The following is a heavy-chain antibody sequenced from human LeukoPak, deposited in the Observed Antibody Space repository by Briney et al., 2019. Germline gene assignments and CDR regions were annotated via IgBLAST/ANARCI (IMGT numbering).Heavy chain of an antibody. J-gene: IGHJ5*02. V-gene: IGHV4-34*01. CDR3: ARSYYDFWSGYYTHNWFDP. CDR2: INHSGST. D-gene: IGHD3-3*01. Sequence: SETLSLTCAVYGGSFSGYYWSWIRQPPGKGLEWIGEINHSGSTNYNPSLKSRVTISVDTSKNQFSLKLSSVTAADTAVYYCARSYYDFWSGYYTHNWFDPWGQGILVTVSS. CDR1: GGSFSGYY.